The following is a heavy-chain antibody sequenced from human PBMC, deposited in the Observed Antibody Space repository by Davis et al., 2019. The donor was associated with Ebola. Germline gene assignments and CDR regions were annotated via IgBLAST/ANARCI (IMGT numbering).Heavy chain of an antibody. CDR2: ISYDGSNK. J-gene: IGHJ4*02. CDR3: AKETTATTDFDY. V-gene: IGHV3-30*18. Sequence: GGSLRLSCAASGFSFSSYDMHWVRQAPGKGLEWVAVISYDGSNKYYADSVKGRFTVSRDNSKYTLYLQMNSLRREDSAMYYCAKETTATTDFDYWGQGTLVTVS. CDR1: GFSFSSYD. D-gene: IGHD4-17*01.